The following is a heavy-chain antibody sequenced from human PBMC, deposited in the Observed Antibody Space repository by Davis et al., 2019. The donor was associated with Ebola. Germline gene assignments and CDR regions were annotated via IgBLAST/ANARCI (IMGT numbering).Heavy chain of an antibody. CDR3: ARPIEWYSTPYYGMDV. Sequence: ETLSLTCTVSGGSISSYYWSWVRQAPGKGLEWVSVIYSGGSTYYADSVKGRFTISRDNAKNTLYLQMNSLRAEDTAVYYCARPIEWYSTPYYGMDVWGQGTTVTVSS. D-gene: IGHD6-13*01. V-gene: IGHV3-66*04. CDR1: GGSISSYY. J-gene: IGHJ6*02. CDR2: IYSGGST.